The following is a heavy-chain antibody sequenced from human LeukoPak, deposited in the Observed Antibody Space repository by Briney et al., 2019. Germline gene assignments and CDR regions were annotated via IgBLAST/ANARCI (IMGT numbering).Heavy chain of an antibody. D-gene: IGHD5-18*01. J-gene: IGHJ2*01. V-gene: IGHV4-34*01. Sequence: SETRSLTCAVYGGSFSGYYWSWIRQPPGKGLEWIGEINHSGSTNYNPSLTSRVTISVDTSKNQFSLKLSSVTAADTAVYYCARGRGIQLWFSPGHFDLWGRGTLVTVSS. CDR3: ARGRGIQLWFSPGHFDL. CDR2: INHSGST. CDR1: GGSFSGYY.